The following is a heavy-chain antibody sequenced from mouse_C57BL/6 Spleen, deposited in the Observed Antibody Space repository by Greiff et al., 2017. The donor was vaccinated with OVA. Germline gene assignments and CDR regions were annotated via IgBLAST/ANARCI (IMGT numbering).Heavy chain of an antibody. CDR1: GFTFSSYA. Sequence: EVKLQESGGGLVKPGGSLKLSCAASGFTFSSYAMSWVRQTPEKRLEWVAYISSGGDYIYYADTVKGRFTISRDNARNNLYLQMSNLKSEDTAMYYWTREGETKAMDYWGQGTSVTVSS. D-gene: IGHD2-13*01. CDR2: ISSGGDYI. CDR3: TREGETKAMDY. V-gene: IGHV5-9-1*02. J-gene: IGHJ4*01.